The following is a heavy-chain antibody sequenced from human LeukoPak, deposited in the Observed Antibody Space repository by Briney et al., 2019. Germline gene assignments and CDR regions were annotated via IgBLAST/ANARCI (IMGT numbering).Heavy chain of an antibody. V-gene: IGHV4-39*07. CDR1: GGSISSSSYY. D-gene: IGHD3-10*01. Sequence: SETLSLTCTVSGGSISSSSYYWGWIRQPPGKGLEWIGSIYYSGSTYYNPSLKSRVTISVDTSKTQFYLSLSSVTAADTAVYYCAREDSGSYYNFYYFYMDVWGKGTTVTISS. CDR3: AREDSGSYYNFYYFYMDV. CDR2: IYYSGST. J-gene: IGHJ6*03.